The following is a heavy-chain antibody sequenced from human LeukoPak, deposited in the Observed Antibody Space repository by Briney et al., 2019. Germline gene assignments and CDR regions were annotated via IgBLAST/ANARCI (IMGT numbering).Heavy chain of an antibody. CDR1: GFTFSSYA. CDR2: ISGSGGST. CDR3: AKGPGIGLSYWYFDL. V-gene: IGHV3-23*01. Sequence: GGSLRLSCAASGFTFSSYAMSWVRQAPGKGLEWVSAISGSGGSTYYADSVKGRFTISRDNSKNTLYLQMNSLRAEDTAVYYCAKGPGIGLSYWYFDLWGRGTLVTVSS. J-gene: IGHJ2*01. D-gene: IGHD3-10*01.